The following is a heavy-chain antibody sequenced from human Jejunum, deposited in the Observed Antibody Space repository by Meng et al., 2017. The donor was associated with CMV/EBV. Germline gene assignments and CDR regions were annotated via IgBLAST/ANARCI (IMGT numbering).Heavy chain of an antibody. Sequence: SGFSVGGYAMSWVRQVPGKGLEWISSISGSGQMTHYADSVKGRFIISKDKSRNTLYLQMNSLRAEDTVIYYCAKERIELWCFDYWGQGTPVTVSS. CDR1: GFSVGGYA. V-gene: IGHV3-23*01. D-gene: IGHD2-21*01. CDR2: ISGSGQMT. CDR3: AKERIELWCFDY. J-gene: IGHJ4*02.